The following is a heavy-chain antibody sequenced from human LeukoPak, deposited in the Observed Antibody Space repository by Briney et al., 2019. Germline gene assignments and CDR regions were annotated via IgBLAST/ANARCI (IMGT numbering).Heavy chain of an antibody. D-gene: IGHD6-19*01. J-gene: IGHJ4*02. Sequence: SETLSLTCAVYGGSFSGYYWSWIRQPPGKGLEWVGEINHSGSTNYNPSLKSRVTISVDTSKNQFSLKLSSVTAADTAVYYCARAGRLGWLARLWGQGTLVTVSS. CDR3: ARAGRLGWLARL. CDR1: GGSFSGYY. V-gene: IGHV4-34*01. CDR2: INHSGST.